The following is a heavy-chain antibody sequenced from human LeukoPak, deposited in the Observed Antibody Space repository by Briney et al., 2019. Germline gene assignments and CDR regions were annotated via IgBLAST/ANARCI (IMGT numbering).Heavy chain of an antibody. CDR2: ISAFNGNT. V-gene: IGHV1-18*01. CDR3: ARGPTLVRGVIMPDSVGGMDV. Sequence: ASVKVSCKASGYTITNYGFSWVRQAPGQGLEWTGWISAFNGNTNYAQKFQGRVTMTTDTSTSTAYLELRSLRSDDTAMYYCARGPTLVRGVIMPDSVGGMDVWGQGTTVTVSS. J-gene: IGHJ6*02. D-gene: IGHD3-10*01. CDR1: GYTITNYG.